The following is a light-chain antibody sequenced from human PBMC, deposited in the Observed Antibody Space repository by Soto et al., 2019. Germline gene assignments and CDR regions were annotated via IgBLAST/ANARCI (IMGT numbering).Light chain of an antibody. Sequence: TVLTQSPGTLSPSPGERATLSCRASQSVSSSYLAWYPQKPGQAPRILIYGASSRATGIPDRFSGSGSGTDCTLTISRLEPEDVAVYYCQQYGSSPVTLGQGTKVDIK. V-gene: IGKV3-20*01. CDR3: QQYGSSPVT. CDR1: QSVSSSY. J-gene: IGKJ1*01. CDR2: GAS.